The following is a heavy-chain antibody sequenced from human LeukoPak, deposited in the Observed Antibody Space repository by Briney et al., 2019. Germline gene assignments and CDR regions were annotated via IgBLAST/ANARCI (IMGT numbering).Heavy chain of an antibody. V-gene: IGHV3-7*03. Sequence: PGGSLRLSCAASGFTFSCYWMSWVRQAAGKGLEWVANIKQDGSEKYYVDSVKGRSTNTRDNAKNSLYLKMNSLRAEDTAVYYCAREAVSRRNWFDPWGQGTLVTVSS. J-gene: IGHJ5*02. CDR3: AREAVSRRNWFDP. CDR1: GFTFSCYW. D-gene: IGHD1-14*01. CDR2: IKQDGSEK.